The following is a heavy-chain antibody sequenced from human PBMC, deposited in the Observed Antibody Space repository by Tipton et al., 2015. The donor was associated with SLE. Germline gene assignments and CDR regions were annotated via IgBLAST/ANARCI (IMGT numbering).Heavy chain of an antibody. CDR2: IYYSGST. Sequence: TLSLTCTVSGGSISSYYWSWIRQPPGKGLEWIGYIYYSGSTNYNPSLKSRVTISVDTSKNQFSLKLSSVTAADTAVYYCARGVDIATDYFDYWGQGTLVTVSS. CDR3: ARGVDIATDYFDY. D-gene: IGHD2-15*01. J-gene: IGHJ4*02. CDR1: GGSISSYY. V-gene: IGHV4-59*01.